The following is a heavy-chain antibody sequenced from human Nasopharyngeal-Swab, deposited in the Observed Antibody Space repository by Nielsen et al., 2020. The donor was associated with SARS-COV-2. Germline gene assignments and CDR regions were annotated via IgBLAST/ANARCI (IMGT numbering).Heavy chain of an antibody. Sequence: SGPTLVKPTQTLTLTCTFSGFSLSTSGVGVGWIRQPPGKALEWLALIYWDDDKRYSPSLKSRLTITKDTSKNQVVLTMTNMDPVDTATYCCAHSITMVRGFYYYYYMDVWGKGTTVTVSS. CDR2: IYWDDDK. J-gene: IGHJ6*03. CDR3: AHSITMVRGFYYYYYMDV. CDR1: GFSLSTSGVG. D-gene: IGHD3-10*01. V-gene: IGHV2-5*02.